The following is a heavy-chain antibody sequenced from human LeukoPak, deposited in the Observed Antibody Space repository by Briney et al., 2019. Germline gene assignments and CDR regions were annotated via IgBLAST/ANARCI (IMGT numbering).Heavy chain of an antibody. V-gene: IGHV4-59*01. D-gene: IGHD4-11*01. CDR1: GDSFSSYH. CDR3: ARGGSRLTTVGDFDF. CDR2: IYYNGNT. J-gene: IGHJ4*02. Sequence: SETLSLTCTVSGDSFSSYHWSWIRQPPRKGLERVGHIYYNGNTNFNPALKSRVTISVDPSKKQFSLRLTSVTVADTAVYYCARGGSRLTTVGDFDFWGQGTLVTVSS.